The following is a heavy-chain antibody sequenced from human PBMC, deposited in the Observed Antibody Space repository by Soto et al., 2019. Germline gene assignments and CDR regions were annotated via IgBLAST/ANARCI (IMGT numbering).Heavy chain of an antibody. CDR2: IIPIFGTA. V-gene: IGHV1-69*01. CDR3: ANGEGSYGDYYYYGMDV. J-gene: IGHJ6*02. CDR1: GGTFSSYA. Sequence: QVQLVQSGAEVKKPGSSVKVSCKASGGTFSSYAISWVRQAPGQGLEWMGGIIPIFGTANYAQKFQGRVTITADESTSTAYMELSSLRSEDTAVYYCANGEGSYGDYYYYGMDVWGQGTTVTVSS. D-gene: IGHD4-17*01.